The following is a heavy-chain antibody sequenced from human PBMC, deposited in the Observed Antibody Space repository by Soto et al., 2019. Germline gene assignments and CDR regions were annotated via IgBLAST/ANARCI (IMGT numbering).Heavy chain of an antibody. CDR2: ISNDGSNK. CDR3: ARGGNTAMAPRYYYGMDV. J-gene: IGHJ6*02. Sequence: GGSLRLSCAASGFSFSTYGMHWVRQAPGKGLEWVAFISNDGSNKYYADSVKGRFTISRDNSKNSLYLQMNSLRAEDTAVYYCARGGNTAMAPRYYYGMDVWGQGTTVTVSS. CDR1: GFSFSTYG. V-gene: IGHV3-30*03. D-gene: IGHD5-18*01.